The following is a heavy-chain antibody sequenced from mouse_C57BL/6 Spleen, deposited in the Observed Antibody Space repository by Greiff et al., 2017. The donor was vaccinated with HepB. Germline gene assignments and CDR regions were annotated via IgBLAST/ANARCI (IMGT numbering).Heavy chain of an antibody. J-gene: IGHJ4*01. CDR3: ARRYGHYAMDY. CDR2: ISSGSSTI. CDR1: GFTFSDYG. V-gene: IGHV5-17*01. D-gene: IGHD1-1*02. Sequence: EVKLMESGGGLVKPGGSLKLSCAASGFTFSDYGMHWVRQAPEKGLEWVAYISSGSSTIYYADTVKGRFTISRDNAKNTLFLQMTSLRSEDTAMYYCARRYGHYAMDYWGQGTSVTVSS.